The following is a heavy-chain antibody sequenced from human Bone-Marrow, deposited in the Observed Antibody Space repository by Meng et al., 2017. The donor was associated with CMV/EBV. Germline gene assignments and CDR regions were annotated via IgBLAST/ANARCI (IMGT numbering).Heavy chain of an antibody. CDR2: IRYDGSNK. CDR1: GFTFSSYG. D-gene: IGHD1-1*01. Sequence: GESLKISCAASGFTFSSYGMHWVRQAPGKGLEWVAFIRYDGSNKYYADSVKGRFTISRDNPKNTLYLQMNSLRAEDTAVYYCANLETDYWGQGTLVTVSS. J-gene: IGHJ4*02. CDR3: ANLETDY. V-gene: IGHV3-30*02.